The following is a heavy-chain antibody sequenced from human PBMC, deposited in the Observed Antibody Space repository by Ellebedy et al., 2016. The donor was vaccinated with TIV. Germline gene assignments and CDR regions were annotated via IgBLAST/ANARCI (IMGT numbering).Heavy chain of an antibody. V-gene: IGHV3-33*01. CDR1: GFTFRSYG. CDR2: IWYDGSNK. CDR3: ARRGGVAVAYAFDL. Sequence: PGGSLRLSCAPSGFTFRSYGMHWVRQAPGKGLEWLAGIWYDGSNKYYADSVKGRFTISRDKAKSTLYLQLNSLSAEDTAVYYCARRGGVAVAYAFDLWGQGTMVTVSS. D-gene: IGHD6-19*01. J-gene: IGHJ3*01.